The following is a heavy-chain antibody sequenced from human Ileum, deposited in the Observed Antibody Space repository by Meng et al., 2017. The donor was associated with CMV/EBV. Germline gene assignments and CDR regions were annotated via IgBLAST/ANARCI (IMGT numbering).Heavy chain of an antibody. CDR1: GGSLSGSY. D-gene: IGHD6-6*01. J-gene: IGHJ4*02. Sequence: QVQPQLWGAGLLTLSETVSLTCAVYGGSLSGSYWSWIRQTPDKGMEWIAEINYTGNTWFNPSLKSRITMSIDTSATQLSLKLTSVTAADAAVYYCARGWVHSASSLHFDYWGQGTLVTVSS. CDR2: INYTGNT. V-gene: IGHV4-34*01. CDR3: ARGWVHSASSLHFDY.